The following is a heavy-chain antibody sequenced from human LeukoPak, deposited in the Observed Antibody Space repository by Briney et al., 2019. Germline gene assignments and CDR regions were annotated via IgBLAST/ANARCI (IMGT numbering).Heavy chain of an antibody. D-gene: IGHD3-3*01. J-gene: IGHJ2*01. V-gene: IGHV3-53*01. CDR3: ARDQSGYFYFDL. CDR2: IYSGGST. CDR1: GFTFSDYW. Sequence: GGSLRLSCAASGFTFSDYWMSWVRQAPGKGLEWVSVIYSGGSTYYADSVKGRFTISRDNSKNTLYLQMNSLRAEDTAVYYCARDQSGYFYFDLWGRGTLVTVSS.